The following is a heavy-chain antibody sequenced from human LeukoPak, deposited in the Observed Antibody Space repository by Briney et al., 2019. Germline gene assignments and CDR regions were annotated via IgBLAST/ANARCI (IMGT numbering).Heavy chain of an antibody. CDR2: IYYSGST. J-gene: IGHJ4*02. D-gene: IGHD3-10*01. Sequence: SETLSLTCTVSGGSISSYYWSWIRQPPGKGLEWIGYIYYSGSTNYNPSPKSRVTTSVDTSKNQFSLKLSSVTAADTAVYYCARGEYGEVDYWGQGTLVTVSS. CDR3: ARGEYGEVDY. V-gene: IGHV4-59*01. CDR1: GGSISSYY.